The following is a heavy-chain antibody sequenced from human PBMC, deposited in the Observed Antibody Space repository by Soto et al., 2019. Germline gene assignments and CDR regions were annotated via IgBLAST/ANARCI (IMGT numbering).Heavy chain of an antibody. CDR3: ARQEVWLFLPDF. D-gene: IGHD3-22*01. V-gene: IGHV1-18*01. J-gene: IGHJ4*02. CDR1: GFPFSNSG. Sequence: VQLVQAGAEVKKPGASVKISCKASGFPFSNSGIAWVRQAPGQGFEWMAWITVHNGNTNYAQALQDRVTLTTDTSPNIAYMELRSLRSDDTDVYYCARQEVWLFLPDFWGQGTLVTVSS. CDR2: ITVHNGNT.